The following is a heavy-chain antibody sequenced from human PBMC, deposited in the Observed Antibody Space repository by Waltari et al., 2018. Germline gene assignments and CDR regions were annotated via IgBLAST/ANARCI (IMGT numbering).Heavy chain of an antibody. CDR3: ARTYSGDYEFWFDP. J-gene: IGHJ5*02. CDR1: GGSISTFHYN. CDR2: IYYTGKT. Sequence: QLQLHESGPGLVTSSETLSLSCTVSGGSISTFHYNWGWIRQAPGKGLEWIGSIYYTGKTYYNPSLKSRVTISVDTSKNQFSLRLTSVTAADTALYYCARTYSGDYEFWFDPWGQGTLVSVSS. D-gene: IGHD1-26*01. V-gene: IGHV4-39*01.